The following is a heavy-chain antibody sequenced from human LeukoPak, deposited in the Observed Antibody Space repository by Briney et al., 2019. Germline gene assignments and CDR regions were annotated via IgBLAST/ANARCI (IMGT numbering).Heavy chain of an antibody. CDR3: ATNTPYPGYYGMDV. CDR1: GYTLTELS. J-gene: IGHJ6*02. Sequence: GASVKVSCKVSGYTLTELSMHWVRQAPGKGLEWMGGFDPEDGETIYAQKFQGRVTMTEDTSTDTAYMELSSLRSEDTAVYYCATNTPYPGYYGMDVWGQGTTVTVSS. CDR2: FDPEDGET. V-gene: IGHV1-24*01.